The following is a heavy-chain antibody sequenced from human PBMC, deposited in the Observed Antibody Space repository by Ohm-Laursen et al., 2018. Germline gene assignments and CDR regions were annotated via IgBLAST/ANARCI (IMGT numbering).Heavy chain of an antibody. CDR2: INPSGGST. V-gene: IGHV1-46*01. Sequence: ASVKVSCKASGYTFTSYYMHWVRQAPGQGLEWMGIINPSGGSTTYAQKFQGRVTITADKSTSTAYMELSSLRSEDTAVYYCATFSLYDILTGYYVHWGQGTLVTVSS. CDR3: ATFSLYDILTGYYVH. D-gene: IGHD3-9*01. J-gene: IGHJ4*02. CDR1: GYTFTSYY.